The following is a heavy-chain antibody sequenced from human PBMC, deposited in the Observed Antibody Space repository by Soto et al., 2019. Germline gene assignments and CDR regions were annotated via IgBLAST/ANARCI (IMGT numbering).Heavy chain of an antibody. CDR2: INHSGST. CDR1: GGSFSGYY. J-gene: IGHJ5*02. D-gene: IGHD2-15*01. Sequence: QVQLQQWGAGLLKPSETLSLTCAVYGGSFSGYYWSWIRQPPGKGLEWIGEINHSGSTNYNPSLKSRVTISVETSQNQFSLKLSSVTAAYTAVYYCASKGVVAATQDSFDPWGQGTLVTVSS. CDR3: ASKGVVAATQDSFDP. V-gene: IGHV4-34*01.